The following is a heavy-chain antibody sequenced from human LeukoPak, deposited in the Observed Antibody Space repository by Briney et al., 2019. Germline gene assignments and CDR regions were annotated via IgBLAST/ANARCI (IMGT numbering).Heavy chain of an antibody. J-gene: IGHJ4*02. CDR3: AKEGPSPHYVWGSYRPNYFDY. V-gene: IGHV3-23*01. D-gene: IGHD3-16*02. CDR1: GFTFSSYA. Sequence: QPGGSLRLSCAASGFTFSSYAMSWVRQAPGKGLEWVSAISGSGGSTYYADSVKGRFTISRDNSKNTLYRQMNSLRAEDTAVYYCAKEGPSPHYVWGSYRPNYFDYWGQGTLVTVSS. CDR2: ISGSGGST.